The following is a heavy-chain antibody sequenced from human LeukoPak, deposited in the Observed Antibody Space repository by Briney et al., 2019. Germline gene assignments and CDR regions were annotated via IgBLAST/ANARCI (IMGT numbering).Heavy chain of an antibody. CDR3: ARCPKGVYYYYMDV. Sequence: SETLSLTCTVSGGSINNYYWSWIRQPPGKGLEWIGCTSYSGSTDYNPSLKSRVTISVDTSKNQFSLKLTSVTAADTAVYYCARCPKGVYYYYMDVWGKGTTVTVSS. V-gene: IGHV4-59*01. CDR2: TSYSGST. CDR1: GGSINNYY. J-gene: IGHJ6*03.